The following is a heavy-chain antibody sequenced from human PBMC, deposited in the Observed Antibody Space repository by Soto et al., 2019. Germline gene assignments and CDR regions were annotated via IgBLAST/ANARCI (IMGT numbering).Heavy chain of an antibody. CDR1: GFTFGDYW. D-gene: IGHD6-19*01. CDR2: MTGDGRTT. J-gene: IGHJ4*02. Sequence: GSLILSCAASGFTFGDYWMHWVRQPPGKGPEWVSRMTGDGRTTQYADSVKGRFTASRDNAKSTLYLQMNSLRAEDTAVYYCATAAVDCWGQGTLVTVSS. CDR3: ATAAVDC. V-gene: IGHV3-74*03.